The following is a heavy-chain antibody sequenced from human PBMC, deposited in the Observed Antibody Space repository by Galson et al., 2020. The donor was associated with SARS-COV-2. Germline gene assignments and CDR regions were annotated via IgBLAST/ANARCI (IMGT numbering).Heavy chain of an antibody. CDR3: AVVVKKTRPY. J-gene: IGHJ4*02. D-gene: IGHD2-21*01. V-gene: IGHV3-49*03. CDR1: GFTFGDFA. CDR2: IRSKSLGVTT. Sequence: GGSLRLSCSTSGFTFGDFAVSWFRQAPGKGLEWIGFIRSKSLGVTTKFAASVKDRFSISRDDSERLAYLQMDSLKTEDTAVYFCAVVVKKTRPYWGQGTHVTVSS.